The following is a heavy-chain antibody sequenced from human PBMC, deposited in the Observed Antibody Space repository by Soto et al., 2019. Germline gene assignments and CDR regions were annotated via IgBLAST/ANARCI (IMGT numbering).Heavy chain of an antibody. CDR2: ISGSGGST. D-gene: IGHD2-15*01. V-gene: IGHV3-23*01. Sequence: PGGSLRLSCAASGFTFSSYAMSWVRQAPGKGLEWVSAISGSGGSTYYADSVKGRFTISRDNSKNTLYLQMNSLRAEDTAVYYCAKAPLDIVVVVAAPPIDYWGQGTLVTVSS. CDR3: AKAPLDIVVVVAAPPIDY. J-gene: IGHJ4*02. CDR1: GFTFSSYA.